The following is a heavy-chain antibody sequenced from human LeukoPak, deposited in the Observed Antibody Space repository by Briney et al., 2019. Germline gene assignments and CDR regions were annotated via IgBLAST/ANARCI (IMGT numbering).Heavy chain of an antibody. CDR1: GFTFSSYD. CDR2: ISYYGSNK. V-gene: IGHV3-30*18. Sequence: GGSLRLSCAASGFTFSSYDMHWVRQAPGKGLDWVAVISYYGSNKYYADSVKGRFTISRDNSKNTLHLQMNSLRAEDTAVYYCAKGLYYYDSSGYPPDYWGQGTLVTVSS. D-gene: IGHD3-22*01. CDR3: AKGLYYYDSSGYPPDY. J-gene: IGHJ4*02.